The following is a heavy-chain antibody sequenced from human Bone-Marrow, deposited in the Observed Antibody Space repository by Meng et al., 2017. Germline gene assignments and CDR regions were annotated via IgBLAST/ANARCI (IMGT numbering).Heavy chain of an antibody. Sequence: ASVKVSCKASGYTFTGYYMHWVRQAPGQGLEWMGWINPNSGGTNYAQKFQGRVTMTRDTSISTAYMELSRLRSDDTAVYYCARSVLWFGELFLRNNWFDPWGQGTLVTVSS. CDR3: ARSVLWFGELFLRNNWFDP. D-gene: IGHD3-10*01. J-gene: IGHJ5*02. V-gene: IGHV1-2*02. CDR2: INPNSGGT. CDR1: GYTFTGYY.